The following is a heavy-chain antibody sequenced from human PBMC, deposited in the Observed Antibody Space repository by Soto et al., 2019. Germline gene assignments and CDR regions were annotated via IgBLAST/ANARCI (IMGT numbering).Heavy chain of an antibody. Sequence: PGGSLRLSCSASGFTFSSYWMSWVRQAPGKGLEWVANIKQDGSEKYYVDSVKGRFTISRDNAKNSLYLQMNSLRAEDTAVYYCARGEYSSSWFKYYYYYYYMDVWGKGTTVTVSS. CDR1: GFTFSSYW. D-gene: IGHD6-13*01. V-gene: IGHV3-7*01. CDR2: IKQDGSEK. J-gene: IGHJ6*03. CDR3: ARGEYSSSWFKYYYYYYYMDV.